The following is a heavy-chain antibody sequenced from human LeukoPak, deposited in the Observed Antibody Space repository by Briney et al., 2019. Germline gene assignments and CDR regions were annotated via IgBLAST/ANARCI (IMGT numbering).Heavy chain of an antibody. D-gene: IGHD3-10*01. Sequence: GGSLRLSCAASGFTFSSYGMSWVRQAPGKGLEWVSAISGSGGSTYYADSVKGRFTISRDNSKNTLYLQMNSLRAEDTAVYYCAKAQSFMVRGVIIYYYYMDVWGKGTTVTISS. V-gene: IGHV3-23*01. CDR1: GFTFSSYG. CDR3: AKAQSFMVRGVIIYYYYMDV. CDR2: ISGSGGST. J-gene: IGHJ6*03.